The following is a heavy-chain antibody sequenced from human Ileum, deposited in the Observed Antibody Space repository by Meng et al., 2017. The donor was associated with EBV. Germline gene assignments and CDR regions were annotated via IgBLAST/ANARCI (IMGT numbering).Heavy chain of an antibody. CDR3: AKDLSWNQADY. CDR1: GFTFSSYW. V-gene: IGHV3-74*01. Sequence: EVQLVESGGGLVQPGGSLRLSCAASGFTFSSYWMHRVRQAPGKGLVWVSRINTDGSITNYADSVKGRFTISRDNAKNTLYLQMNSLRAEDTAVYYCAKDLSWNQADYWGQGTLVTVSS. J-gene: IGHJ4*02. CDR2: INTDGSIT. D-gene: IGHD1-14*01.